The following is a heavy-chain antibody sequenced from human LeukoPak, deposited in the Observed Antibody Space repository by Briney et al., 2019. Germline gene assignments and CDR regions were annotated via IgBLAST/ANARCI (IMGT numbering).Heavy chain of an antibody. CDR3: ANRRGTSGWSEGYFGY. D-gene: IGHD6-19*01. CDR1: GFSLSTSGVG. Sequence: ESGPTLVKPTQTLTLTCTFSGFSLSTSGVGVGWIRQPPGKAPEWLALIYWDDDKRYSPSLKSRLTITKDTSKNQVVLTMTNVDPLDTATYYCANRRGTSGWSEGYFGYWGQGTLVTVSS. V-gene: IGHV2-5*02. J-gene: IGHJ4*02. CDR2: IYWDDDK.